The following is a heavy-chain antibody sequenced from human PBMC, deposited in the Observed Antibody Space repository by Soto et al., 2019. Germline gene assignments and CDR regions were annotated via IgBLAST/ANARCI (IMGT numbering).Heavy chain of an antibody. CDR2: IHHSGST. J-gene: IGHJ4*02. V-gene: IGHV4-38-2*01. CDR1: DYSISSNNY. CDR3: ARIGVERARTYYVDS. Sequence: PSETLPLTCVVSDYSISSNNYWGWIRQPPGKGLECIGSIHHSGSTYYSPSLNSRVTVSLDTSKNQFSLKLSSVNAADTAVYYCARIGVERARTYYVDSWGQGPRVTVSS. D-gene: IGHD2-8*01.